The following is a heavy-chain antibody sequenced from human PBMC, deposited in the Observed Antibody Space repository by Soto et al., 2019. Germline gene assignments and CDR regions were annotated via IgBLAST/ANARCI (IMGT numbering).Heavy chain of an antibody. CDR2: IYYSGST. V-gene: IGHV4-59*12. D-gene: IGHD3-3*01. CDR1: GGSISSYY. CDR3: AREVSGFFDY. J-gene: IGHJ4*02. Sequence: SETLSLTCTVSGGSISSYYWSWIRQPPGKGLEWIGYIYYSGSTNYNPSLKSRVTISVDTSKNQFSLKLSSVTAADTAVYYCAREVSGFFDYWGQGTLVTVSS.